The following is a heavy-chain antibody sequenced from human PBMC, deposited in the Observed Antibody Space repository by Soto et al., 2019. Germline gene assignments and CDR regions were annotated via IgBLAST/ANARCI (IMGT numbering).Heavy chain of an antibody. CDR1: GFTFSGYT. J-gene: IGHJ5*01. Sequence: GGPMRLSCAASGFTFSGYTMNWVRKNTGKGLEWISSISSGSSYIYYAGSVKGRFTISRDNARNSLFLEMKTLRADDTAVYYCARDILSGGAYPDSWGQGTKVTVSS. CDR2: ISSGSSYI. CDR3: ARDILSGGAYPDS. V-gene: IGHV3-21*01. D-gene: IGHD3-10*01.